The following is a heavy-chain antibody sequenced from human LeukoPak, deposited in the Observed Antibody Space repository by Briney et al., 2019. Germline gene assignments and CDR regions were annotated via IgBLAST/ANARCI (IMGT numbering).Heavy chain of an antibody. CDR2: ISSSSSYI. Sequence: PGGSLRLSCAASGFTLSSYSMNWARQAPGKGLEWVSSISSSSSYISYVDSVKGRFTISRDNAKNSLYLQMTCLRAEDTAVYYCARDYTGGWNDYWGQGTLVTVSS. J-gene: IGHJ4*02. V-gene: IGHV3-21*01. CDR3: ARDYTGGWNDY. D-gene: IGHD7-27*01. CDR1: GFTLSSYS.